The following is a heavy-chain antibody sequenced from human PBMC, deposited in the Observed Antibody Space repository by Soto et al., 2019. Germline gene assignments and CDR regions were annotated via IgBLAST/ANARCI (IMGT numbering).Heavy chain of an antibody. CDR2: ISYDGSSK. CDR3: ARDLHDYIWGSYRVIDY. D-gene: IGHD3-16*02. Sequence: QVQLVESGGGVVQPGRSLRLSCAASGFSFSNYAMHRVRQAPGKGLEWVASISYDGSSKYYADSVKGRFTISRDNSKNTLYLQMNSLRPEDTAVHYCARDLHDYIWGSYRVIDYWGQGTLVTVSS. V-gene: IGHV3-30-3*01. J-gene: IGHJ4*02. CDR1: GFSFSNYA.